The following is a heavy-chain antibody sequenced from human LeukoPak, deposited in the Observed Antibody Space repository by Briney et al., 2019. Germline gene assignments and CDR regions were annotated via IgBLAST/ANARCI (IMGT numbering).Heavy chain of an antibody. Sequence: PGGSLRLSCAASGFTFSSYAMSWVRQAPGKGLEWVSAISGSGGSTYYADSVKGRFTISRDNSKNTLYLQMNSLRAEDTAVYYCAKEYSSSWYWSEYFQHWGQGTLVTVSS. CDR2: ISGSGGST. CDR3: AKEYSSSWYWSEYFQH. D-gene: IGHD6-13*01. V-gene: IGHV3-23*01. CDR1: GFTFSSYA. J-gene: IGHJ1*01.